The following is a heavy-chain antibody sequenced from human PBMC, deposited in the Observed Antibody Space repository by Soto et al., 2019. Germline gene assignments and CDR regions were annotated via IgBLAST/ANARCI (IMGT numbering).Heavy chain of an antibody. V-gene: IGHV3-33*01. J-gene: IGHJ6*02. CDR2: IWYDGSNK. CDR3: ARTFSYYYDSSGYYPYGMDA. D-gene: IGHD3-22*01. CDR1: GFTFSSYG. Sequence: GGSLRLSCAASGFTFSSYGMHWVRQAPGKGLEWVAVIWYDGSNKYYADSVKGRFTISRDNSKNTLYLQMNSLRAEDTAVYYCARTFSYYYDSSGYYPYGMDAWGQGTTVTVSS.